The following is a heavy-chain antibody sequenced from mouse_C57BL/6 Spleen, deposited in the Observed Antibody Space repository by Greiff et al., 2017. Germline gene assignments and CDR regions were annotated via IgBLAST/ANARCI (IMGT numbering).Heavy chain of an antibody. J-gene: IGHJ1*03. D-gene: IGHD3-3*01. CDR3: ARGGPDWYFDV. CDR1: GYTFTSYW. Sequence: QVQLQQPGAELVMPGASVKLSCKASGYTFTSYWMHWVKQRPGQGLEWIGEIDPSDSYTNSNQKFKGKSTLTVDKSSSTAYMQLSSLTSEDSAVYYCARGGPDWYFDVWGTGTTVTVSS. CDR2: IDPSDSYT. V-gene: IGHV1-69*01.